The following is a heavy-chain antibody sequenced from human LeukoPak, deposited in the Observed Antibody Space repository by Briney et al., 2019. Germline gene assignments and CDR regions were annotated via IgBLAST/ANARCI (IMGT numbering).Heavy chain of an antibody. CDR3: VRDLGEWEVLRGIFYDY. J-gene: IGHJ4*02. D-gene: IGHD3-3*01. CDR1: GYTFTDFG. CDR2: ISAYNGNT. Sequence: ASVKVSCKASGYTFTDFGISWVRQAPGQGLEWMGWISAYNGNTKSAQKLQGRVTMSIDTSTSTAYMELRSLRSDDTAVYYCVRDLGEWEVLRGIFYDYWGQGTVVTVSS. V-gene: IGHV1-18*01.